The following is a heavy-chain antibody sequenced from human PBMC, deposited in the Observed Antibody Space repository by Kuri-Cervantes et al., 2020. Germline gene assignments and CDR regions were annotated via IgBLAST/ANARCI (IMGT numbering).Heavy chain of an antibody. V-gene: IGHV4-59*01. D-gene: IGHD1-14*01. J-gene: IGHJ4*02. CDR1: GASISNYV. CDR2: IYYSGST. Sequence: GSLRLSCTVSGASISNYVLTWIRQPPGKGLEWVGYIYYSGSTNYNPSLKSRVTISVDTSKNQFFLKLNTVTAADTAVYFCARYRRGEGKGFDYWGQGTLVTVSS. CDR3: ARYRRGEGKGFDY.